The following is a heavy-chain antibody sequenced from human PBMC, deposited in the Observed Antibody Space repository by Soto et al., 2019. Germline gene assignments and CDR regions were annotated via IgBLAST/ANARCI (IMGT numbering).Heavy chain of an antibody. CDR2: IIPIFGTA. Sequence: QVQLVQSGAEVKKPGSSVKVSCKASGGTFSSYAISWVRQAPGQGLEWMGGIIPIFGTANYAQKFQGRVTITADESTSTDYMELSSLRSEDTAVYYCASGEVGATGGPFDYWGQGTLVTVSS. CDR3: ASGEVGATGGPFDY. CDR1: GGTFSSYA. V-gene: IGHV1-69*01. D-gene: IGHD1-26*01. J-gene: IGHJ4*02.